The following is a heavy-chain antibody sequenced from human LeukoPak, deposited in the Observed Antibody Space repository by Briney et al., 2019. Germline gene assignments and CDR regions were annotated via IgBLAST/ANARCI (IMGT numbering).Heavy chain of an antibody. CDR2: FDPEDGET. CDR1: GYTLTELS. V-gene: IGHV1-24*01. Sequence: ASVKVSCKVSGYTLTELSMHWVRQAPGKGLEWMGGFDPEDGETIYAQKLQGRVTMTTDTSTSTAYVELRSLRSDDTAVYYCARAGGIVAAGFDPWGQGTLVTVSS. CDR3: ARAGGIVAAGFDP. D-gene: IGHD6-13*01. J-gene: IGHJ5*02.